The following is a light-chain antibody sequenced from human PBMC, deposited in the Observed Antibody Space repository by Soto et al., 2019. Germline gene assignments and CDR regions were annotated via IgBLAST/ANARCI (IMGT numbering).Light chain of an antibody. CDR3: QQYGSSLYT. Sequence: EIVLTQSPGTVSLSPGERATLSCRASQSVSSSSLAWYQQKPGQAPRLLIYGASSRATGIPDRFSGSGSGTDFTLTISRLEPEDFAVFYCQQYGSSLYTFGQGTTMEIK. CDR2: GAS. J-gene: IGKJ2*01. CDR1: QSVSSSS. V-gene: IGKV3-20*01.